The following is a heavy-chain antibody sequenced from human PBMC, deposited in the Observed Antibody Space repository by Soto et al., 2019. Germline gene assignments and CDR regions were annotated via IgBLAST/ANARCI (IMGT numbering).Heavy chain of an antibody. CDR2: IYYSGST. V-gene: IGHV4-59*08. D-gene: IGHD2-15*01. J-gene: IGHJ4*02. Sequence: LSLTCTVSGGSISSYYWSWIRQPPGKGLEWIGYIYYSGSTNYNPSLKSRVTISVDTSKNQFSLKLSSVTAADTAVYYCARHPHRYCSGGSCYPTFFDYWGQGTRVTSPQ. CDR1: GGSISSYY. CDR3: ARHPHRYCSGGSCYPTFFDY.